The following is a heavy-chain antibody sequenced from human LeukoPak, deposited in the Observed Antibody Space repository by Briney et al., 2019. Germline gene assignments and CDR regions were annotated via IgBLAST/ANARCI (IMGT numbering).Heavy chain of an antibody. Sequence: GRSLRLSCAASGFTFSSYGMHWVRQAPGKGLEWVAVIWYDGSNKHYADSVKGRFTISRDNSKNTLYLQMNSLRAEDTAVYYCARDSGSRVGGGMDVWGQGTTVTVSS. J-gene: IGHJ6*02. D-gene: IGHD1-26*01. CDR2: IWYDGSNK. CDR3: ARDSGSRVGGGMDV. V-gene: IGHV3-33*01. CDR1: GFTFSSYG.